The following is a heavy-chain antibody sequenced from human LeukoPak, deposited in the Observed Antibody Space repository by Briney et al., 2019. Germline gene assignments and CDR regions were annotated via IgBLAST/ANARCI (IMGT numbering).Heavy chain of an antibody. CDR2: INPNSGGT. J-gene: IGHJ6*03. D-gene: IGHD4-23*01. Sequence: GASVKVYCKASGYTFTGYYMHWVRQAPGQGLEWMGWINPNSGGTNYAQKFQGRVTMTRDTSISTAYMELSRLRSDDTAVYYCARDPAVVTPRYYYYMDVWGKGTTVTVSS. V-gene: IGHV1-2*02. CDR1: GYTFTGYY. CDR3: ARDPAVVTPRYYYYMDV.